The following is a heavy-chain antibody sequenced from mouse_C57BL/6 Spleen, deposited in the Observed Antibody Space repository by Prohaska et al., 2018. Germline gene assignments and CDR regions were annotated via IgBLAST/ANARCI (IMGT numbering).Heavy chain of an antibody. CDR1: VFSFTSYC. Sequence: APLVKPGASVKFSCYASVFSFTSYCIHWVKQRPGHGLESIGLFHPNSGSTNYNEKFKSKATLTVDKSSSTAYMQLSSLTSEDSAVYYCARGGSTTAMDYWGQGTSVTVSS. CDR2: FHPNSGST. D-gene: IGHD1-2*01. CDR3: ARGGSTTAMDY. V-gene: IGHV1-64*01. J-gene: IGHJ4*01.